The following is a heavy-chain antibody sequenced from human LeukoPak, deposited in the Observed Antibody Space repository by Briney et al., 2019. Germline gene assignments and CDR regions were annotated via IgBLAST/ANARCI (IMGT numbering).Heavy chain of an antibody. J-gene: IGHJ5*02. CDR3: PRIPNNANFPNWFDP. D-gene: IGHD4/OR15-4a*01. CDR1: GFTFSTST. V-gene: IGHV3-21*01. CDR2: INGRSSNI. Sequence: PGGSLRLSCAASGFTFSTSTLSWFRQAPGKGLEWVSSINGRSSNIKHADSVRGRFAISRDNAKSSLYLQMDSLRAEDTAVYYCPRIPNNANFPNWFDPWGQGTLVTVSS.